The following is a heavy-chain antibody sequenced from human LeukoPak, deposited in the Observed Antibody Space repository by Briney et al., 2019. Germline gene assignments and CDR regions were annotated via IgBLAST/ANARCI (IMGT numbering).Heavy chain of an antibody. V-gene: IGHV3-30*18. CDR1: GFTFSTFG. CDR3: AKELWFGAFDY. D-gene: IGHD3-10*01. CDR2: ISYDGNSK. Sequence: GGSLRLSCAASGFTFSTFGMHWVRQAPGKGLEWVAVISYDGNSKFYADSVKGRFTISRDNSKNTVFLQMNSLRAEDTAVYYCAKELWFGAFDYWGQGTLVTVSS. J-gene: IGHJ4*02.